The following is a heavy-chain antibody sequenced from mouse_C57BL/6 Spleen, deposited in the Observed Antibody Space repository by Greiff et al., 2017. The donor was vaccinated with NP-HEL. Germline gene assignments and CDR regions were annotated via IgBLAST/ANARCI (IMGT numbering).Heavy chain of an antibody. Sequence: VQLQQPGTELVKPGASVKLSCKASGYTFTSYGMHWVKQRPGQGLEWIGNINPSNGGTNYNEKFKSKATLTVDKSSSTAYMQLSSLTSEDSAVYYCASPLTTVVNWYFDVWGTGTTVTVSS. CDR3: ASPLTTVVNWYFDV. CDR1: GYTFTSYG. CDR2: INPSNGGT. J-gene: IGHJ1*03. V-gene: IGHV1-53*01. D-gene: IGHD1-1*01.